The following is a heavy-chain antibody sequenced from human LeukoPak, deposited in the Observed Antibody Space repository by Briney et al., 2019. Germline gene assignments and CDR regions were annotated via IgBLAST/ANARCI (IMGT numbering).Heavy chain of an antibody. D-gene: IGHD5-18*01. J-gene: IGHJ4*02. CDR2: VKQDGSER. CDR1: GFTFSSYW. V-gene: IGHV3-7*01. CDR3: ARVPVDTTMVSHIDY. Sequence: GGSLRLSCAASGFTFSSYWMAWVRQAPGKGLEWVANVKQDGSERYYVESVKGRLTISRDDAKNSLYLQINSLRAEDTAVYYCARVPVDTTMVSHIDYWGQGTLVTVSS.